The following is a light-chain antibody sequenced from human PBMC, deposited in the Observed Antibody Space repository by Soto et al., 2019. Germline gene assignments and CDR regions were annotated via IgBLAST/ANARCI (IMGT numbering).Light chain of an antibody. CDR3: CSYAGSSTYV. J-gene: IGLJ1*01. CDR2: EDS. V-gene: IGLV2-23*01. CDR1: SSDFGSYNL. Sequence: QSALTQPASVSGSPGQSITISCTGTSSDFGSYNLVSWYQQHPGKAPKLMIYEDSKRPSGVSNRFSGSKSGNTASLTISGLQAEDDPDYYCCSYAGSSTYVFGTGTKLTVL.